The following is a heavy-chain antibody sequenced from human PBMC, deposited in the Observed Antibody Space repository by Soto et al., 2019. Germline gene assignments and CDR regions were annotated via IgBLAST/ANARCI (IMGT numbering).Heavy chain of an antibody. CDR3: ATSPGIFGAAQSFDF. Sequence: GSSVKVSCKASGYTFTGYYMHWVRQAPGQGLEWMGWINPNSGGTNYAQKFQGRVTMTRDTSISTAYMELSRLRSDDTAVYYCATSPGIFGAAQSFDFWGQGTMVTLSS. D-gene: IGHD3-3*01. V-gene: IGHV1-2*02. CDR1: GYTFTGYY. J-gene: IGHJ3*01. CDR2: INPNSGGT.